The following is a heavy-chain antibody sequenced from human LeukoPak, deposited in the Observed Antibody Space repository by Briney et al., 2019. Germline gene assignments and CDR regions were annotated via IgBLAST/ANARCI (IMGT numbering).Heavy chain of an antibody. CDR2: IRGSGATT. CDR3: LQQLVNWVDP. CDR1: GFTFTNYA. Sequence: GGSLRLSCAASGFTFTNYAMSWVRQAPGKGPEWVSTIRGSGATTFYADSVKGRFTISRDNSKDTLYLQMNSLRAEDTAVYYCLQQLVNWVDPWGQGTLVTVSS. D-gene: IGHD6-13*01. J-gene: IGHJ5*02. V-gene: IGHV3-23*01.